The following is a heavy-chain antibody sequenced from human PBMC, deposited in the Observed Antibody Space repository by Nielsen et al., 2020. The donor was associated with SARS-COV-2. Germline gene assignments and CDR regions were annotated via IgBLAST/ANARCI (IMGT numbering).Heavy chain of an antibody. CDR3: VGETNSHFDN. Sequence: GASLKISCAASGFTVSSNYMSWVRQAPGKGLEWVSVIYSGGSTYYADSVKGRFTISRHNSKNTLYLQMNSLRAEDTAVYYCVGETNSHFDNWGQGTLVTVSS. V-gene: IGHV3-53*04. D-gene: IGHD2-21*01. CDR2: IYSGGST. CDR1: GFTVSSNY. J-gene: IGHJ4*02.